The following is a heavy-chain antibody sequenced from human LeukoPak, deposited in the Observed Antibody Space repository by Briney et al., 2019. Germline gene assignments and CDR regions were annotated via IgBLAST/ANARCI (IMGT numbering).Heavy chain of an antibody. J-gene: IGHJ4*02. Sequence: PGRSLRLSCAASGFTFSSYGMHWVRQAPGKGLEWVAVISYDGSNKYYADSVKGRFTISRDNSKNTLYLQMNSLRAGDTAVYYCAKVSPQGAAAGWYEYLGQGTLVTVSS. D-gene: IGHD6-19*01. V-gene: IGHV3-30*18. CDR3: AKVSPQGAAAGWYEY. CDR1: GFTFSSYG. CDR2: ISYDGSNK.